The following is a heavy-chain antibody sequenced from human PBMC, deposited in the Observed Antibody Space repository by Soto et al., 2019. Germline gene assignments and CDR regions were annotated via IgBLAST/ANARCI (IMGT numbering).Heavy chain of an antibody. V-gene: IGHV1-2*04. CDR3: AVYDSSGPGAFDI. CDR1: GYTFTGYY. J-gene: IGHJ3*02. Sequence: GASMKVSCKASGYTFTGYYMHCVLHAPGQGLEWMGWINPNSGGTNYAQKFQGWVTMTRDTSISTAYMELSRLRSDDTAVYYCAVYDSSGPGAFDIWGQGTMVTVSS. D-gene: IGHD3-22*01. CDR2: INPNSGGT.